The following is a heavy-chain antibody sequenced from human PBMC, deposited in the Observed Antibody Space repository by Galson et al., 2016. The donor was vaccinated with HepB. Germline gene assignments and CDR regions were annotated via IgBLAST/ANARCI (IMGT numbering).Heavy chain of an antibody. CDR2: ISYDASNK. CDR1: GLTLSSYG. V-gene: IGHV3-30*18. CDR3: AKGKGADYRDQYFYYYGMDV. D-gene: IGHD4-17*01. Sequence: SLRLSCAASGLTLSSYGMHWVRRAPGKGLEWVALISYDASNKYYADSVKGRFTFSRDNSKSTLYLHMNSLRPEDTAMDYCAKGKGADYRDQYFYYYGMDVWGHGTTVTVSS. J-gene: IGHJ6*02.